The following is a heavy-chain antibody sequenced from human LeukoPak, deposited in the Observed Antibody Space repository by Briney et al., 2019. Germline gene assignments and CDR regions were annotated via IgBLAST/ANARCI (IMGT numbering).Heavy chain of an antibody. V-gene: IGHV3-30*02. D-gene: IGHD5-12*01. J-gene: IGHJ4*02. CDR3: AKDSYGGYNDFGIDS. CDR1: GFTFSSYG. CDR2: IWYGGSNK. Sequence: QAGGSLRLSCAASGFTFSSYGMHWVRQAPGKGLEWVAVIWYGGSNKYYADSVRGRFTISRDNSKNTVYLQMDSLRPEDTAIYYCAKDSYGGYNDFGIDSWGQGTLVSVSS.